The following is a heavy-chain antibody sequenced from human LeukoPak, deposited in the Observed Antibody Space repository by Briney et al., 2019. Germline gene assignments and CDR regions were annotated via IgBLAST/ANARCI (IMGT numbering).Heavy chain of an antibody. V-gene: IGHV4-59*11. D-gene: IGHD2-15*01. J-gene: IGHJ4*02. CDR3: AGASYCSGGSCYSGNFDS. CDR1: GGSINSHY. Sequence: SETLSLTCSVSGGSINSHYWTWVRQPPGKGLEWIGYIYYTGGTNYNPSLKSRLTISLDTSKNQFSLKLSSVTAADTAIYYCAGASYCSGGSCYSGNFDSWGQGTLVTVSS. CDR2: IYYTGGT.